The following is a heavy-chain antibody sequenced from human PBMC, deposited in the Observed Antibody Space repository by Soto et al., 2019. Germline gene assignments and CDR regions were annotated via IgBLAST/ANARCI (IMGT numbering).Heavy chain of an antibody. CDR2: VSSTSSAR. Sequence: GSLRLSCAASGFTFSVHSMNWVRRAPGKGLEWVSYVSSTSSARYYADSVRGRFTISRDNVKYSLYLQMNSLTDEDTAVYYCARDSDIYYGMDVWGQGTTVTVSS. D-gene: IGHD3-9*01. CDR1: GFTFSVHS. J-gene: IGHJ6*02. V-gene: IGHV3-48*02. CDR3: ARDSDIYYGMDV.